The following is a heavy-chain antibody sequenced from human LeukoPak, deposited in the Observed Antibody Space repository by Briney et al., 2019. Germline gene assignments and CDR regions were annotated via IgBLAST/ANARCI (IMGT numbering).Heavy chain of an antibody. V-gene: IGHV3-23*01. D-gene: IGHD6-13*01. CDR3: ANSGAAAGTAVFDY. CDR2: ISGSFGST. J-gene: IGHJ4*02. CDR1: GFTFSSCA. Sequence: GGSLRLSCAASGFTFSSCAMTWVRQAPGKGLEWVSVISGSFGSTYYADSVKGRFTISRDNSKNTLYLQMNSLRAEDTAVYYCANSGAAAGTAVFDYWGQGTLVTVSS.